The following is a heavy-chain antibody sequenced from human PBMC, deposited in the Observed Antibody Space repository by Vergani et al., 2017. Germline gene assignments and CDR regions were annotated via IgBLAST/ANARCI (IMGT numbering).Heavy chain of an antibody. V-gene: IGHV4-59*01. CDR3: AREGCAMGYCSSTGWFDP. D-gene: IGHD2-2*01. CDR1: GGSISSYY. CDR2: IYYSGST. Sequence: QVQLQESGPGLVKPSETLSLTCTVSGGSISSYYWSWIRQPPGKGLEWIGYIYYSGSTNYNPSLKSRVTISVDTSKNQFSLKLSSVTAADTAVYYCAREGCAMGYCSSTGWFDPWGQGTLVTVSS. J-gene: IGHJ5*02.